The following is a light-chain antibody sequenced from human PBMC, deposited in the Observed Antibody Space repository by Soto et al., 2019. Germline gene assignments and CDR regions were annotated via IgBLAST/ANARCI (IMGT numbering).Light chain of an antibody. J-gene: IGLJ2*01. CDR2: EVT. Sequence: QSALTQPASVSGSPGQSITISCTGTSSDVGNYNLVSWYQQRPGKVPKLMVYEVTKRPSGVSNRFSGSKSGNTASLTISGLQAEDEADYYCCSYAGSSTVVVFGGGTKLTVL. CDR3: CSYAGSSTVVV. V-gene: IGLV2-23*02. CDR1: SSDVGNYNL.